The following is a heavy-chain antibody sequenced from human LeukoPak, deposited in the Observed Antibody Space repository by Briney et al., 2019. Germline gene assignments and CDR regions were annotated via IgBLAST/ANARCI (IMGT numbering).Heavy chain of an antibody. V-gene: IGHV4-34*01. CDR2: INHSGST. D-gene: IGHD2-15*01. Sequence: SETLSLTCAVYGGSFSGYYWSWIRQPPGKGLEWSVEINHSGSTNYNPSLKSRVTISVDTSKNQFSLKLSSVTAADTAVYYCARAGYCSGGSCYYNWFDPWGQGTLVTVSS. CDR3: ARAGYCSGGSCYYNWFDP. J-gene: IGHJ5*02. CDR1: GGSFSGYY.